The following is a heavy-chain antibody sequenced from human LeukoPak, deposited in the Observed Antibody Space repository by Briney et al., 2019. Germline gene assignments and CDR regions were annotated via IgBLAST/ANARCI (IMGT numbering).Heavy chain of an antibody. D-gene: IGHD2-15*01. CDR3: AKEGIGYCSGGSCYAQGYFDY. CDR2: ISSDGSKN. V-gene: IGHV3-30*18. CDR1: EFTFSSYG. J-gene: IGHJ4*02. Sequence: GRSLRLSCAASEFTFSSYGIHWVRQAPGKGLEWVALISSDGSKNYYADSVKGRFTISRDNAKNSLYLQMNSLRAEDTAVYYCAKEGIGYCSGGSCYAQGYFDYWGQGTLVTVSS.